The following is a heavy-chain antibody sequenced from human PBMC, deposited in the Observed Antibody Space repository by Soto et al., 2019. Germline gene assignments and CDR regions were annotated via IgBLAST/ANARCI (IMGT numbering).Heavy chain of an antibody. D-gene: IGHD4-17*01. CDR3: ARSTNDYGDRH. CDR1: GYTFTSYD. J-gene: IGHJ4*02. CDR2: MNPNSGNT. Sequence: QVQLVQSGVEVKKPGASVKVSCRASGYTFTSYDINWVRQATGQGLEWMGWMNPNSGNTGYAQKFQGRVTMTRNTSISTAYMELSSLTSDDTAVYYCARSTNDYGDRHWGQGTRVTVSS. V-gene: IGHV1-8*01.